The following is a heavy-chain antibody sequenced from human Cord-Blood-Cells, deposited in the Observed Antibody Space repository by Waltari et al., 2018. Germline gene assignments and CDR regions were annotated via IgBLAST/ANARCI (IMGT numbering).Heavy chain of an antibody. CDR1: GFTVSSNY. J-gene: IGHJ4*02. CDR3: ARERYSRDFDY. D-gene: IGHD6-13*01. CDR2: IYGGVST. V-gene: IGHV3-53*01. Sequence: EVQLVESGGGLIQPGGSLRLSCAASGFTVSSNYMSWVGQAPGKGVEWVSVIYGGVSTYYAGAVKGRFTISRDNSKNTLYLQMNILGAEDTAVYYCARERYSRDFDYWGQGTLVTVSS.